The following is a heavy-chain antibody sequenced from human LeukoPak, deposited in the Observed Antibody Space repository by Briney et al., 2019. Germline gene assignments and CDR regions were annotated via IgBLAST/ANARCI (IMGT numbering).Heavy chain of an antibody. D-gene: IGHD3-3*01. CDR2: ISTYYGNT. V-gene: IGHV1-18*01. CDR1: GYSFTSYD. J-gene: IGHJ4*02. CDR3: ARSATQYFFDY. Sequence: ASVKVSCKASGYSFTSYDITWVRQAPGQGLEWMGWISTYYGNTKYEQNLQGRVTMTTGTSTRTVYMDLRSLRSDDTAVYYCARSATQYFFDYWGQGTLVTVSS.